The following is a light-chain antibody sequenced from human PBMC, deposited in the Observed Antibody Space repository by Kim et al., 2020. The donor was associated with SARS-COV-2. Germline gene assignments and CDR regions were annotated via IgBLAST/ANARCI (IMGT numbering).Light chain of an antibody. CDR3: GSFTSAVNWM. CDR2: DIS. V-gene: IGLV2-14*02. CDR1: IRDIGTYSL. J-gene: IGLJ3*02. Sequence: GQSITISCSGTIRDIGTYSLISWYQQHPGKAPRLIIFDISTPPSGVSGRFSGSKSGNTASLTISGLQPDDEADYFCGSFTSAVNWMFGGGTQLTVL.